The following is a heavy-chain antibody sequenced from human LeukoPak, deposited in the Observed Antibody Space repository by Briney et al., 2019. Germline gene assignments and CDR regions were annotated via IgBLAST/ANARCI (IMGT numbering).Heavy chain of an antibody. Sequence: GESLKISCHGSGYTFSKYWIGWVRQVPGKGLEWMGIIYPPDSDTKYSPSFRGQATMSVDESTDTAYLQWNSLKASGTAMSYCARPGVGAIYYFDSWGQGTLVTVSS. J-gene: IGHJ4*02. CDR3: ARPGVGAIYYFDS. CDR1: GYTFSKYW. CDR2: IYPPDSDT. V-gene: IGHV5-51*01. D-gene: IGHD1-26*01.